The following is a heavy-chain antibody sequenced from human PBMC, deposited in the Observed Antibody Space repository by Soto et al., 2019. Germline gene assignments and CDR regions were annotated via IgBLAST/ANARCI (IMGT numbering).Heavy chain of an antibody. Sequence: SVEVSCKASGVTFSRQYMRWVRQAPGQGLEWMGAIIPIFGTPQYAEKFQDRVTITADEFTSTAYLGLSRLTSEDTAVYLCATDEGRWDYSFDYWGRGTLVTVSS. CDR1: GVTFSRQY. J-gene: IGHJ4*02. V-gene: IGHV1-69*13. CDR2: IIPIFGTP. CDR3: ATDEGRWDYSFDY. D-gene: IGHD4-4*01.